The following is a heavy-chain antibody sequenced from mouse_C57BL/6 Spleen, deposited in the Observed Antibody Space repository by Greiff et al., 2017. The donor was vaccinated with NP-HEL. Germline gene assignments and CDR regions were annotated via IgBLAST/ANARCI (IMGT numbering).Heavy chain of an antibody. V-gene: IGHV1-5*01. D-gene: IGHD1-1*01. CDR2: IYPGNSDT. CDR3: TRPYGGEGDYFDS. CDR1: GYTFTSYW. J-gene: IGHJ2*01. Sequence: EVQLQQSGTVLARPGASVKMSCKTSGYTFTSYWMHWVKQRPGQGLEWIGAIYPGNSDTSYKQKFKGKAKLTAVTSASTAYMELSSLTNEDSAVYYCTRPYGGEGDYFDSWGQGTTLTVSS.